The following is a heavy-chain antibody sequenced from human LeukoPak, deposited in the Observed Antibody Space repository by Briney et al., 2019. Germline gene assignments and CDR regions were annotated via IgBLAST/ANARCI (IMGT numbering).Heavy chain of an antibody. D-gene: IGHD3-10*01. J-gene: IGHJ6*03. CDR3: ARESNFSDLLWFGELLYYYYMDV. CDR1: GGSISSYY. V-gene: IGHV4-59*01. Sequence: SETLSLTCTVSGGSISSYYWSWLRQPPGKGLEYIGYTHYSGATNYNPSLKSRVTISLDTSGNQFSLKLSSVTAADTAVYYCARESNFSDLLWFGELLYYYYMDVWGKGTMVTVSS. CDR2: THYSGAT.